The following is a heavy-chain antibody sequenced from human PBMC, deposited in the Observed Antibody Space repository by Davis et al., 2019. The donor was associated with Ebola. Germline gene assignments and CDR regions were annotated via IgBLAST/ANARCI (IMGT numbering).Heavy chain of an antibody. CDR2: IYPGDSAT. Sequence: GASLKISCKGSGYSFTSYWIGWVRQMPGKGLEWMGIIYPGDSATKYSPSFQGQVTMSADKSITTAYLQWSSLKASDTALYYCARHRPFGDYAIDYWGQGTLVTVSS. CDR1: GYSFTSYW. CDR3: ARHRPFGDYAIDY. J-gene: IGHJ4*02. V-gene: IGHV5-51*01. D-gene: IGHD4-17*01.